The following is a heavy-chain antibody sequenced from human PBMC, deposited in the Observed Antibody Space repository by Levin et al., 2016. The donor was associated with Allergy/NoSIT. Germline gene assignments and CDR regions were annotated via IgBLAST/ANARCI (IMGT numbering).Heavy chain of an antibody. D-gene: IGHD3-16*02. V-gene: IGHV4-61*07. CDR3: AKLSSGPNTHFEY. Sequence: RQAPGKGLEWIGYFYNSGSTNYNPSLKSRVTISVDTSKNQFSLKLSSVTAADTAVYYCAKLSSGPNTHFEYWGQGTLVTVSS. CDR2: FYNSGST. J-gene: IGHJ4*02.